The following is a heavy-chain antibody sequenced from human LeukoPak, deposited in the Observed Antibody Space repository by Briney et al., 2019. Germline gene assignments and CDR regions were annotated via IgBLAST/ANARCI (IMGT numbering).Heavy chain of an antibody. CDR1: GGSISSYY. J-gene: IGHJ5*02. D-gene: IGHD4-11*01. V-gene: IGHV4-59*01. Sequence: TTSETLSLTCTVSGGSISSYYWSWIRQPPGKGLEWLGYIYYSGSTNYNPSLKSRVTISVDTSKNQLSLKLSSVTAADTAVYYCARGPATVPGNWFDPWGQGTLVTVSS. CDR2: IYYSGST. CDR3: ARGPATVPGNWFDP.